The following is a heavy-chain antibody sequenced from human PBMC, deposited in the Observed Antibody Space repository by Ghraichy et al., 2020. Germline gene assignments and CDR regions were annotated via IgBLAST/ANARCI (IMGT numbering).Heavy chain of an antibody. CDR3: ARGRIRQQLVERLLAAFDI. V-gene: IGHV1-18*04. J-gene: IGHJ3*02. D-gene: IGHD6-13*01. Sequence: ASVKVSCKASGYTFTSYGISWVRQAPGQGLEWMGWISAYNGNTNYAQKLQGRVTMTTDTSTSTAYMELRSLRSDDTAVYYCARGRIRQQLVERLLAAFDIWGQGTMVTVSS. CDR1: GYTFTSYG. CDR2: ISAYNGNT.